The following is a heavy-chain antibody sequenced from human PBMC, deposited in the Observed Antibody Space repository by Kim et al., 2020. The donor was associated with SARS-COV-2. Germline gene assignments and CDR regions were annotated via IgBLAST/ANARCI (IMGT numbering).Heavy chain of an antibody. Sequence: SETLSLTCTVSGGSISSYYWSWIRQPAGKGLEWIGRIYTSGSTNYNPSLKSRVTMSVDTSKNQFSLKLSSVTAADTAVYYCARDRPSYSSGWYYFDYWGQGTLVTVSS. D-gene: IGHD6-19*01. J-gene: IGHJ4*02. CDR1: GGSISSYY. CDR3: ARDRPSYSSGWYYFDY. CDR2: IYTSGST. V-gene: IGHV4-4*07.